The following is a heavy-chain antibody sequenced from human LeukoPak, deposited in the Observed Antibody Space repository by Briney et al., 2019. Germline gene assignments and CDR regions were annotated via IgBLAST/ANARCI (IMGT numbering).Heavy chain of an antibody. J-gene: IGHJ4*02. D-gene: IGHD6-13*01. CDR3: ARAQSLTAPAGTFANS. Sequence: ASVKVSCKASGYTFTGYFLHWVRRAPGQGFEWMGWINPNSGGTYYTQRFHGRVTMTRDTSISTAYMELSSLRSDDTAVYYCARAQSLTAPAGTFANSWGQGTLVTVSS. CDR1: GYTFTGYF. CDR2: INPNSGGT. V-gene: IGHV1-2*02.